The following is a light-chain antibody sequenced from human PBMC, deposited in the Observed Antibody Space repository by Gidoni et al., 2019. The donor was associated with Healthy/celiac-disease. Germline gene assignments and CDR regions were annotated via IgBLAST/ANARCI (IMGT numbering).Light chain of an antibody. J-gene: IGLJ2*01. CDR3: QAWDSSTYVV. CDR1: KLGDKY. Sequence: SYELTQPPSVSVSPGQTASLTCSRDKLGDKYACWYQQKPGQSPVLVIYQASKRPSGIPERFPGSNSGNTATLTISGTQAMDEADYYCQAWDSSTYVVFGGGTKLTVL. CDR2: QAS. V-gene: IGLV3-1*01.